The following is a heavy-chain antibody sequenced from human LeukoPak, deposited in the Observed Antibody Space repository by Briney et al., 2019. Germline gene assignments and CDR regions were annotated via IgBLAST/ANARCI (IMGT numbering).Heavy chain of an antibody. CDR3: ATYCSSTSCLSDAFDI. CDR1: GFTFSSYW. CDR2: IKQDGSEK. D-gene: IGHD2-2*01. Sequence: PGGSLRLSCAASGFTFSSYWMSWVRQAPEKGLEWVANIKQDGSEKYYVDSVKGRFTISRDNAKNSLYLQMNSLRAEDTAVYYCATYCSSTSCLSDAFDIWGQGTMVTVSS. V-gene: IGHV3-7*01. J-gene: IGHJ3*02.